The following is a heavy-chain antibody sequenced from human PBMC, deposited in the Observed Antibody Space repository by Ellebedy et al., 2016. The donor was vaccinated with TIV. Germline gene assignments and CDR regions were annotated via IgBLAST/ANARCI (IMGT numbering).Heavy chain of an antibody. V-gene: IGHV3-74*01. D-gene: IGHD5-18*01. CDR3: AREGDTAMVHGLDV. Sequence: PGGSLRLSCTASGFTFSEDVMHWVRQAPGKGLVWISRISHDATVMTYADSVEGRFTISRDNAKNTVYLQMNSLRAGDTAVYYCAREGDTAMVHGLDVWGQGTAVTVSS. CDR2: ISHDATVM. J-gene: IGHJ6*02. CDR1: GFTFSEDV.